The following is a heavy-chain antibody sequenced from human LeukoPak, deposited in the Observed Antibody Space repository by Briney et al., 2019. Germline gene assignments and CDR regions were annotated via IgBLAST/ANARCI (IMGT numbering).Heavy chain of an antibody. CDR3: ARPKITGPSGSYHRIDY. CDR2: IYYSGST. D-gene: IGHD1-26*01. V-gene: IGHV4-59*08. J-gene: IGHJ4*02. CDR1: GGSISSYY. Sequence: SETLSLTCTVSGGSISSYYWSWIRQPPGKGLEWIGYIYYSGSTNYNPSLKSRVTISVDTSKNQFSLKLSSVTAADTAVYYCARPKITGPSGSYHRIDYWGQGTLVTVSS.